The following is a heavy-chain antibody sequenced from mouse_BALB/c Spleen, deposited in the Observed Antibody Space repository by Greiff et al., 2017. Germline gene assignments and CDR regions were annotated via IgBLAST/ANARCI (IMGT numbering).Heavy chain of an antibody. V-gene: IGHV1S16*01. D-gene: IGHD1-1*01. Sequence: QVQLQQPGAELVKPGASVKLSCKASGYTFTSYWMHWVKLSPGQGFEWIGEINPSNGGTNYNEKFKRKATLTVDKSSSTAYMQLSSLTSEDSAVYYCTIQYYGAMDYWGQGTSVTVSA. CDR1: GYTFTSYW. J-gene: IGHJ4*01. CDR2: INPSNGGT. CDR3: TIQYYGAMDY.